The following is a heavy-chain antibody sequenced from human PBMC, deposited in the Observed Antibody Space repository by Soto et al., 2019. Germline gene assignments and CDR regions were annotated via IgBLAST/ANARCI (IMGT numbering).Heavy chain of an antibody. V-gene: IGHV3-33*01. D-gene: IGHD3-22*01. Sequence: QVQLVESGGGVVQPGRSLRLSCAASGFTFSTYGMHWVRQAPGKGLEWVAVIWYDGSNKYYADSVKGRFTISRDNSKNTLYLQMNSLRAEDTAVYYCASTYYDSRGPGYWGQGTLVTVSS. J-gene: IGHJ4*02. CDR3: ASTYYDSRGPGY. CDR1: GFTFSTYG. CDR2: IWYDGSNK.